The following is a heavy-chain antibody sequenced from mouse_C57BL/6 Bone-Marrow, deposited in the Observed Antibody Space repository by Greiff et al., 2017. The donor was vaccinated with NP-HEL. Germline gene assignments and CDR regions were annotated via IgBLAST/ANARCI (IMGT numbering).Heavy chain of an antibody. J-gene: IGHJ4*01. CDR1: GFTFSDYY. CDR2: ISNGGGST. V-gene: IGHV5-12*01. CDR3: ARVYYSNYVEAMDY. Sequence: EVKLMESGGGLVQPGGSLKLSCAASGFTFSDYYMYWVRQTPEKRLEWVAYISNGGGSTYYPATVKGRFTISRDNAKHTLYLQMSRLKSEDTAMYYCARVYYSNYVEAMDYWGKGTAVTVSS. D-gene: IGHD2-5*01.